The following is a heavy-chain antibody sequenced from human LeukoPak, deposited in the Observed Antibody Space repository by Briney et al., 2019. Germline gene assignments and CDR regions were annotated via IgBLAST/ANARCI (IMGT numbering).Heavy chain of an antibody. CDR1: GFTFSSYN. CDR2: ISSSSSYI. CDR3: ARDMITFGGVIVYFDY. Sequence: GGSLRLPCAASGFTFSSYNMNWVRQAPGKGLEWVSSISSSSSYIYYADSVKGRFTISRDNAKNSLYLQMNSLRAEDTAVYYCARDMITFGGVIVYFDYWGQGTLVTVSS. D-gene: IGHD3-16*02. J-gene: IGHJ4*02. V-gene: IGHV3-21*01.